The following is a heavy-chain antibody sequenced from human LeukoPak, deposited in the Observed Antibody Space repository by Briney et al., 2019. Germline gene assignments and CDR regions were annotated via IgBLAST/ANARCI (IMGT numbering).Heavy chain of an antibody. Sequence: PGGSLRLSCAVSGFTFSSYSMSWVRQAPGKGLECVSGASGLDDSTYYADSVKGRFTISRDNSKNTLYLQMNSLRAEDTAVYYCAKSRAGYRYGKFDYWGQGTLVTVSS. CDR3: AKSRAGYRYGKFDY. CDR2: ASGLDDST. CDR1: GFTFSSYS. D-gene: IGHD5-18*01. J-gene: IGHJ4*02. V-gene: IGHV3-23*01.